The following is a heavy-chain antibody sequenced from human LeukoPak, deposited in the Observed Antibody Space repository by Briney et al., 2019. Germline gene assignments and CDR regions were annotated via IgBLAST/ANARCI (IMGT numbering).Heavy chain of an antibody. D-gene: IGHD3-9*01. Sequence: PSETLSLTCTCSGGSISSYYWSWIRQPPGKGLEWIGYIYYCGSTNYNPSLQSRITISVDTSKNQFSLKLSSVTAADTAAYYCTRGGEGYDILTGGYFDDWGQGTLVTVSS. CDR2: IYYCGST. V-gene: IGHV4-59*01. CDR1: GGSISSYY. J-gene: IGHJ4*02. CDR3: TRGGEGYDILTGGYFDD.